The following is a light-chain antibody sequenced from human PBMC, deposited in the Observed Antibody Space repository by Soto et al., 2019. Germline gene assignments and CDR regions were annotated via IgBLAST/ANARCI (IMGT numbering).Light chain of an antibody. CDR1: QTISSW. V-gene: IGKV1-5*03. CDR2: KAS. Sequence: DIHMSQPPSTLSGCVGGRATITCRASQTISSWLAWYQQKPGRAPKLLIYKASSLESGVPSRFSGSGSGTEFTLTISSLQPDDFATYYCQQYNSYSRTFGQGTKVDIK. CDR3: QQYNSYSRT. J-gene: IGKJ1*01.